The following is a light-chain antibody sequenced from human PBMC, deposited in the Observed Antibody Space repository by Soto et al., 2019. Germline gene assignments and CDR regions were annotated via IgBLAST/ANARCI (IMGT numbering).Light chain of an antibody. Sequence: DIQMTQSPSSLSASVGDRVTITCRASQSISTYLNWYLQKPGKAPELQIYGASSLQSGVPSRFSGSGSGTEFTLTISSLQPEDFATYYCQQSYVSPFTFGQGTRLEIK. CDR1: QSISTY. J-gene: IGKJ2*01. CDR3: QQSYVSPFT. V-gene: IGKV1-39*01. CDR2: GAS.